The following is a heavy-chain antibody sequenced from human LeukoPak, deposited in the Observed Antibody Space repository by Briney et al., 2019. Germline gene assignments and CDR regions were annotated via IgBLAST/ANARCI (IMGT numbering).Heavy chain of an antibody. D-gene: IGHD5-18*01. CDR2: INPSGGTT. CDR3: AREGGDTPMVKFDS. J-gene: IGHJ4*02. CDR1: GYTFTSYS. V-gene: IGHV1-46*01. Sequence: ASVKVSCKASGYTFTSYSIHWVRQAPGQGLEWMGIINPSGGTTTYTQKFQGRVTMTRDMSTSTVYMELSSLRSEDTGVYYCAREGGDTPMVKFDSWGQGTLVTVSS.